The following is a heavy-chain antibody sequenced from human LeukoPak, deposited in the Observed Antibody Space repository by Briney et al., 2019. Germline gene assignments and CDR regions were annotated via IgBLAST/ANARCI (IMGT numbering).Heavy chain of an antibody. D-gene: IGHD3-22*01. J-gene: IGHJ5*02. CDR1: GYTFTGYY. CDR3: ARVEDYYDSSGYFDWFDP. Sequence: ASVKVSCKASGYTFTGYYMHWVRQAPGQGLEWMGWINPNSGGTNYAQKFQGRVTMTRDTSISTAYMELSRLRSDDTAVYYRARVEDYYDSSGYFDWFDPWGQGTLVTVSS. V-gene: IGHV1-2*02. CDR2: INPNSGGT.